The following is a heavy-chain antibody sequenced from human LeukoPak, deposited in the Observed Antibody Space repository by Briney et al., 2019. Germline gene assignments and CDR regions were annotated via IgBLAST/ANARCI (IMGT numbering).Heavy chain of an antibody. CDR3: ARDHPDYGDSS. Sequence: GGSLRLSCAASGFTFSSYAMSWVRQAPGKGLEWVSAISGSGGSTYYADSVKGRFTISSDNFKNTLYLQMNSLRVEDTAVYYCARDHPDYGDSSWGQGTLVTVSS. CDR1: GFTFSSYA. D-gene: IGHD4-17*01. J-gene: IGHJ5*02. CDR2: ISGSGGST. V-gene: IGHV3-23*01.